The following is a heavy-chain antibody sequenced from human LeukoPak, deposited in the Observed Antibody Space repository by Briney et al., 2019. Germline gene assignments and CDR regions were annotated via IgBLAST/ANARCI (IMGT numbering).Heavy chain of an antibody. Sequence: SETLSLTCTVSGGSISSSSYYWGWIRQPPGKGLEWIGSIYYSGSTYYNPSLKSRVTISVDTSKNQFSLKLSSVTAADTVVYYCARAPYYYDSSGYYYPANWFDPWGQGTLVTVSS. V-gene: IGHV4-39*07. CDR3: ARAPYYYDSSGYYYPANWFDP. CDR2: IYYSGST. J-gene: IGHJ5*02. D-gene: IGHD3-22*01. CDR1: GGSISSSSYY.